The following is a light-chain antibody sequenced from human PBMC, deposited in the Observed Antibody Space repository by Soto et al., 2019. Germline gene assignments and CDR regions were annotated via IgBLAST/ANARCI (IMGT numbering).Light chain of an antibody. CDR1: QTVNSK. CDR3: QQYNTWPLIT. Sequence: IVLTQSPGTLSGSAGERATLAWRASQTVNSKLAWYQKKPGQAPRLLICQASTRATGVPARFIGSSSRSDLALTISCLQSEDYAVYFCQQYNTWPLITFGPGTNVDIK. CDR2: QAS. J-gene: IGKJ3*01. V-gene: IGKV3-15*01.